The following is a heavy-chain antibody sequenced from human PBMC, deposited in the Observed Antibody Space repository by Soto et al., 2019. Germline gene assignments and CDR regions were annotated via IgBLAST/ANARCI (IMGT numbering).Heavy chain of an antibody. Sequence: QVQLQESGPGLVKPSQTLSLTCTVSGVSIASGGFYWAWIRHYPGLGLVWIGSMYSSGTTYYNPSLRSRITMSLDTSKNQFSLELSSVSAADTAVYYCARDRGSVSGYDYMSWGRGTRVTVSS. J-gene: IGHJ5*02. CDR2: MYSSGTT. CDR3: ARDRGSVSGYDYMS. D-gene: IGHD5-12*01. CDR1: GVSIASGGFY. V-gene: IGHV4-31*03.